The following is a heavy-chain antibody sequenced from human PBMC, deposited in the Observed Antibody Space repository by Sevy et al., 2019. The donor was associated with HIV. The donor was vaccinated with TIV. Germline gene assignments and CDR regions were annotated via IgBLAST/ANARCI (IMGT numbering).Heavy chain of an antibody. Sequence: GGSLRLSCAASGFTFSMYAIKWVRRAPAKGLEWVALISYDGGNKYHADSVKGRFTISRDNSKNILYLQMNSLGAEDTAVYYCAIVNSFDGDYVGGDYWGQGTLVTVSS. D-gene: IGHD4-17*01. J-gene: IGHJ4*02. CDR1: GFTFSMYA. CDR3: AIVNSFDGDYVGGDY. CDR2: ISYDGGNK. V-gene: IGHV3-30-3*01.